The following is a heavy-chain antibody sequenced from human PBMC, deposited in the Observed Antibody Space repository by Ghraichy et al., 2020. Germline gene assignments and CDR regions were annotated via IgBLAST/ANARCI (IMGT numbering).Heavy chain of an antibody. D-gene: IGHD1-20*01. J-gene: IGHJ4*02. V-gene: IGHV4-34*01. CDR3: AIVGGYNWNALDY. CDR2: INHSGRT. CDR1: GGSFSGYY. Sequence: SETLSLTCAVYGGSFSGYYWSWIRQPPGKGLEWIGEINHSGRTNYNPSLKSRVTISVDTSKNQFSLKLSSVTAAETAVYYCAIVGGYNWNALDYWGQGTLVTVSS.